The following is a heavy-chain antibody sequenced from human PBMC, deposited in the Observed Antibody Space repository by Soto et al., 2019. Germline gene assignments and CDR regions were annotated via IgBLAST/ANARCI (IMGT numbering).Heavy chain of an antibody. CDR2: IYYSGST. J-gene: IGHJ5*02. Sequence: SETLSLTCTVSGGSISDYYWSWIRQPPGKGLEWIGYIYYSGSTNYNPSLKSRVTISVDTSKNQFSLKLSSVTAADTAVYYCARLKKQSARWFDPWGQGTLVTVSS. CDR1: GGSISDYY. CDR3: ARLKKQSARWFDP. D-gene: IGHD6-19*01. V-gene: IGHV4-59*08.